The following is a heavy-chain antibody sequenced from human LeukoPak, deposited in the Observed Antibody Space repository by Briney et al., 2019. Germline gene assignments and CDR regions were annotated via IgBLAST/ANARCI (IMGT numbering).Heavy chain of an antibody. V-gene: IGHV4-39*07. J-gene: IGHJ6*03. CDR3: ARLRRYCSGGSCYSRPLYYYYMDV. CDR1: GGSISSSSYY. CDR2: IYYSGST. Sequence: SETLSLTCTVSGGSISSSSYYWGWIRQPPGKGLEWIGSIYYSGSTYYNPSLKSRVTISVDTSKNQFSLKLSSVTAADTAVYYCARLRRYCSGGSCYSRPLYYYYMDVWGKGTTVTVSS. D-gene: IGHD2-15*01.